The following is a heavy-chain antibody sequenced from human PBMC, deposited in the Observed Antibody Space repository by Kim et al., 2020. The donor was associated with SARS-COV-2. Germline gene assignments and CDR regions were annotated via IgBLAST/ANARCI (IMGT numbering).Heavy chain of an antibody. V-gene: IGHV1-8*01. Sequence: ASVKVSCKASGYTFTSYDINWVRQATGQGLEWMGWMNPNSGNTGYAQKFQGRVNMTRNTSISTAYMELSSLRSEDTAVYYCARAKLVQGIFYYFYYMDVWGRGTTVTVSS. D-gene: IGHD3-10*01. CDR3: ARAKLVQGIFYYFYYMDV. J-gene: IGHJ6*03. CDR1: GYTFTSYD. CDR2: MNPNSGNT.